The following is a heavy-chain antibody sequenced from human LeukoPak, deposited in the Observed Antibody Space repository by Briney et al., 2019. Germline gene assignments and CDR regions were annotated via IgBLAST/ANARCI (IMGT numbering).Heavy chain of an antibody. CDR1: GFNFSSYG. Sequence: VGSLRLSCAASGFNFSSYGMHWIRQAPGKGLEWVAFIRYDGSDKYYEDSVKGRFTISRDNSKNTLYLQMNSLRAEDTAVYYCAKDVSYCSSTSCYWGSDFDYWGQGTLVTVSS. J-gene: IGHJ4*02. CDR2: IRYDGSDK. CDR3: AKDVSYCSSTSCYWGSDFDY. V-gene: IGHV3-30*02. D-gene: IGHD2-2*01.